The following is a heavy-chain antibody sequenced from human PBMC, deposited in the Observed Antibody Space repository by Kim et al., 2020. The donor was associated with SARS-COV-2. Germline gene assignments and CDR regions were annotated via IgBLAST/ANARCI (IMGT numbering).Heavy chain of an antibody. V-gene: IGHV1-8*01. CDR3: ARGPRYSSSWYDDY. J-gene: IGHJ4*02. D-gene: IGHD6-13*01. Sequence: AQKFQGRVTMTRNTSISTAYMGLSSLRSEDTAVYYCARGPRYSSSWYDDYWGQGTLVTVSS.